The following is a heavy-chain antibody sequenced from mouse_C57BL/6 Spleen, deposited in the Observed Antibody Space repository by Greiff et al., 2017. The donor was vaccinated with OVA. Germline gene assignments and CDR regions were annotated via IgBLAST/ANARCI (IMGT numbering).Heavy chain of an antibody. CDR2: IHPSDSDT. CDR3: AHEGYNWYFDV. Sequence: QVQLQQPGAEPVKPGASVKVSCTASGYTFTSYWMHWVKQRPGQGLEWIGRIHPSDSDTNYNPKFQGKATLTVDTSSRTAYMQLSSLTSEDSAVKYCAHEGYNWYFDVWGTGTTVTVSS. V-gene: IGHV1-74*01. D-gene: IGHD2-2*01. J-gene: IGHJ1*03. CDR1: GYTFTSYW.